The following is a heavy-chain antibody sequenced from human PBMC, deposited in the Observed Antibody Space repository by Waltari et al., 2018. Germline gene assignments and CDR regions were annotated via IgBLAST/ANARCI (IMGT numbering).Heavy chain of an antibody. CDR3: ARGLTTLYL. CDR1: GCTFRDDG. J-gene: IGHJ5*02. CDR2: ISGSDNAI. Sequence: VQLVESGGGFVQPGGPLRLSCAAPGCTFRDDGMNWFRQALGKGLEWISYISGSDNAIYDANWVRGRFTISRDNAKDSLYLQMNNLRGDDTAVYYCARGLTTLYLWGQGTLVTVSS. V-gene: IGHV3-48*04.